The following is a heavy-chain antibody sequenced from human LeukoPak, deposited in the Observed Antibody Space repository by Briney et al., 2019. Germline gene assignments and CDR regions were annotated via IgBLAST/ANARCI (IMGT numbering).Heavy chain of an antibody. CDR3: ARTKVGATPFDY. CDR1: GYTFTSYD. V-gene: IGHV1-8*01. D-gene: IGHD1-26*01. Sequence: ASVTVSCKASGYTFTSYDINWVRQAPGQGLEWMGWMNPNSGNTGYAQKFQGRVTVTRNTSISTAYMELSSLRSEDTAVYYCARTKVGATPFDYWGQGTLVTVSS. CDR2: MNPNSGNT. J-gene: IGHJ4*02.